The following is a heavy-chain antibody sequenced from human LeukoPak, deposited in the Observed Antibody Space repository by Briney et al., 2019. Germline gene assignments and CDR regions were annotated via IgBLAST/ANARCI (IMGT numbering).Heavy chain of an antibody. CDR1: VFTFSTYN. CDR3: ASDRGYSSGHPLDS. V-gene: IGHV3-30*01. Sequence: GMSLRLSCAAAVFTFSTYNMHWVPHAPGKRLQWVPLILYDGSNKYYADSVKARFAIPRDNSENTLYLQMNSLRADDTAVYYSASDRGYSSGHPLDSWRQGTLVTVSS. J-gene: IGHJ4*02. CDR2: ILYDGSNK. D-gene: IGHD6-19*01.